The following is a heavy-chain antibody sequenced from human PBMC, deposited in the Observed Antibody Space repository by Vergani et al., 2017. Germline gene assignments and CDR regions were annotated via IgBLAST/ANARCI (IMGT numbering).Heavy chain of an antibody. CDR1: GFTFSSYA. Sequence: EVQLLESGGGLVQPGGSLRLSCAASGFTFSSYAMSWVRQAPGKGLEWVSVIYSGGSTYYADSVKGRFTISRDNSKNTLYLQMNSLRAEDTAVYYCARDTRPVVWGQGTLVTVSS. CDR3: ARDTRPVV. CDR2: IYSGGST. J-gene: IGHJ4*02. V-gene: IGHV3-66*02. D-gene: IGHD2-15*01.